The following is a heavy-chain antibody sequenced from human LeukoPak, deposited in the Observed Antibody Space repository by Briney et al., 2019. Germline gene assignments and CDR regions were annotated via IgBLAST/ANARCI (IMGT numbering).Heavy chain of an antibody. Sequence: GGSLRLSCAASGFTFSSCGMHWVRQAPGKGLEWVAFIRYDGSNKYYADSVKGRFTISRDNSKNTLYLQMNSLRAEDTAVYYCAKDRGYCSSTSCAAKYYFDYWGQGTLVTVSS. CDR1: GFTFSSCG. CDR3: AKDRGYCSSTSCAAKYYFDY. V-gene: IGHV3-30*02. J-gene: IGHJ4*02. CDR2: IRYDGSNK. D-gene: IGHD2-2*01.